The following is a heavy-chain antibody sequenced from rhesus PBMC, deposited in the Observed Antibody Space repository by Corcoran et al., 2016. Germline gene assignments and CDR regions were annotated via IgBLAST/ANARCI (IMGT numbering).Heavy chain of an antibody. V-gene: IGHV4-80*01. CDR3: ARGGYGSSYH. J-gene: IGHJ4*01. Sequence: QVQLQESGPGLVKPSETLSLTCAVSGASLRGFWLPWFRQPPGKGLEWIGEINGDSGTTYYNASLKSRVTISKDASQNQFSLKLSSMTAADTAVYFCARGGYGSSYHWGQGVLVTVSS. CDR1: GASLRGFW. D-gene: IGHD4-29*01. CDR2: INGDSGTT.